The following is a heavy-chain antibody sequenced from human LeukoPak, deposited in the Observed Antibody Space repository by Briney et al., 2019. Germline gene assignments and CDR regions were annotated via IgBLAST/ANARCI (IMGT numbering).Heavy chain of an antibody. Sequence: SETLSLTCTVSGGSISSGGYYWSWIRQPPGKGLEWIGEINHSGSTNYNPSLKSRVTISVDTSKNQFSLKLSSVTAADTAVYYCARAGGYSYGLVDYWGQGTLVTVSS. D-gene: IGHD5-18*01. V-gene: IGHV4-39*07. CDR1: GGSISSGGYY. CDR3: ARAGGYSYGLVDY. CDR2: INHSGST. J-gene: IGHJ4*02.